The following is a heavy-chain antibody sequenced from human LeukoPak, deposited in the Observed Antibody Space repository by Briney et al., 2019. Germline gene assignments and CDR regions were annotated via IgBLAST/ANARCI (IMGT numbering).Heavy chain of an antibody. CDR2: IRTKPYGGTP. CDR1: GFNFGDYA. V-gene: IGHV3-49*04. D-gene: IGHD4-17*01. CDR3: TRDLHGDDAFDV. Sequence: GGSLRLSCRPSGFNFGDYAMSWVRQAPGQGLEWVGFIRTKPYGGTPDYAASVKGRFTISVDDSKSIAYLRMNSLETEDTAVYYCTRDLHGDDAFDVWGQGTMVTVSS. J-gene: IGHJ3*01.